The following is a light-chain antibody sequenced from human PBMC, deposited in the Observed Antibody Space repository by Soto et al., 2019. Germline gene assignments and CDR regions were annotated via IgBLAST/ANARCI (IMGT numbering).Light chain of an antibody. J-gene: IGLJ1*01. CDR1: SSDVGGYNS. V-gene: IGLV2-14*03. CDR3: SSYTSTSSYV. Sequence: QSALTQPASGSGSPGQSITVSCTGTSSDVGGYNSVSWYQQHPGKPPKLIIYEVSNRPSGFSDRFSGSKSGNTASLTISGLQAEDEADYYCSSYTSTSSYVFATGTKVTVL. CDR2: EVS.